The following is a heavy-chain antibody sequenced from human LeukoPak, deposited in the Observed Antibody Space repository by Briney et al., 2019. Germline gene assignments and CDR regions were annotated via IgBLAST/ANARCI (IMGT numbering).Heavy chain of an antibody. D-gene: IGHD1-26*01. CDR3: AAVGSHRLIFDY. J-gene: IGHJ4*02. CDR2: IVVGSGNT. Sequence: SVKVSCKASGFTFTSSAVQWVRQARGQRLEWIGWIVVGSGNTNYAQKFQERVTITRDMSTSTAYMELSSLRSEDTAVYYCAAVGSHRLIFDYWCQGTLVTVSS. CDR1: GFTFTSSA. V-gene: IGHV1-58*01.